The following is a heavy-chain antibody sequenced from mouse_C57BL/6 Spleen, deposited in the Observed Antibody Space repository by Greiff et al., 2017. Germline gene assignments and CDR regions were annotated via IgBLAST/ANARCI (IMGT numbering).Heavy chain of an antibody. CDR3: ARSYYYGSSYWYFDV. Sequence: QVHVKQSGAELVRPGTSVKVSCKASGYAFTNYLIEWVKQRPGQGLEWIGVINPGSGGTNYNEKFKGKATLTADKSSSTAYMQLSSLTSEDSAVYFCARSYYYGSSYWYFDVWGTGTTVTVSS. J-gene: IGHJ1*03. CDR1: GYAFTNYL. D-gene: IGHD1-1*01. V-gene: IGHV1-54*01. CDR2: INPGSGGT.